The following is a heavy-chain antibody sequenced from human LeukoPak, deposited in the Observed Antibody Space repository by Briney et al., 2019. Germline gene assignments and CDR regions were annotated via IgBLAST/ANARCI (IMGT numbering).Heavy chain of an antibody. CDR3: ARSPRSEYFYGSGSLLYGMDV. V-gene: IGHV4-34*01. CDR1: GGSFSGYY. CDR2: INHSGST. J-gene: IGHJ6*02. Sequence: SETLSLTCAVYGGSFSGYYWSWIRQPPGKGLEWIGEINHSGSTNYNPSLKSRATISVDTSKNQVSLKLSSLTAADTAVYYCARSPRSEYFYGSGSLLYGMDVWGQGTTVTVSS. D-gene: IGHD3-10*01.